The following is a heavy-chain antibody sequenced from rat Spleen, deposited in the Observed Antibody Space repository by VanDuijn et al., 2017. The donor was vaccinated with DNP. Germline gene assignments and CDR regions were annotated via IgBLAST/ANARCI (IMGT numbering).Heavy chain of an antibody. J-gene: IGHJ2*01. V-gene: IGHV3-3*01. CDR3: ARSTDCGCNWDY. Sequence: EVQLQESGPGLVKPSQSLPLTCSVTGYSITSDYGWNWIRKFPGNKLEWMGYINSAGTTNYNPSLKSRISITRDTSKNQFFLQVNSVTTEDTATYYCARSTDCGCNWDYWGQGVMVPVSS. CDR1: GYSITSDYG. CDR2: INSAGTT. D-gene: IGHD1-4*01.